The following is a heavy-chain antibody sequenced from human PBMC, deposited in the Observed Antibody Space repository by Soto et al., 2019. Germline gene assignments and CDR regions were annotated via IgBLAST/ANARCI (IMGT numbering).Heavy chain of an antibody. Sequence: SETLVVTCAVYGGSFRGHYWSWIRQPPGNGLQGIGEINRRGHTNYNPSVKSRVTISVDTSKNQFSLKLSSVTAADTAVYYCAVPYQYCSATSCEDSYYYYGMDVWGQGTTVT. J-gene: IGHJ6*02. CDR1: GGSFRGHY. CDR3: AVPYQYCSATSCEDSYYYYGMDV. D-gene: IGHD2-2*01. CDR2: INRRGHT. V-gene: IGHV4-34*01.